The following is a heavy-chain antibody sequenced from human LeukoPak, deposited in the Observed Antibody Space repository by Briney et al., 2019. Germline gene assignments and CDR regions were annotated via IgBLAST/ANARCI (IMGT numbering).Heavy chain of an antibody. CDR1: GYTFTSYY. Sequence: ASVKVSCKASGYTFTSYYMHWVRQAPGQGLEWMGIINPSGGSTSYAQKFQGRVTMTRDTSTSTVHMELSSLRSEDTAVYYCAATVVTPGAFDIWGQGTMVTVSS. D-gene: IGHD4-23*01. J-gene: IGHJ3*02. CDR2: INPSGGST. V-gene: IGHV1-46*01. CDR3: AATVVTPGAFDI.